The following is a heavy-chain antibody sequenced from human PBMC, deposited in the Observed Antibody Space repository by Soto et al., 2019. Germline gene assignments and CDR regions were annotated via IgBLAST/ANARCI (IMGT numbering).Heavy chain of an antibody. CDR2: IYYSGST. Sequence: TSETLSLTCTVSGGSISSGGYYWSWIRQHPGKGLEWIGYIYYSGSTYYNPSLKSRVTISVDTSKNQFSLKLSSVTAADTAVYYCARDSYCGGDCYRRDYYYYGMDVWGQGTTVTVSS. CDR1: GGSISSGGYY. CDR3: ARDSYCGGDCYRRDYYYYGMDV. D-gene: IGHD2-21*02. J-gene: IGHJ6*02. V-gene: IGHV4-31*03.